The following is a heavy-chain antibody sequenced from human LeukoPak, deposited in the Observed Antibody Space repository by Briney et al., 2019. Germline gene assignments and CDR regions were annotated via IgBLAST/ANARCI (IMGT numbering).Heavy chain of an antibody. D-gene: IGHD3-10*01. J-gene: IGHJ4*02. CDR1: GFTFSSYE. CDR3: ARSLGGSGSLDY. Sequence: GGSLRLSCAASGFTFSSYEMNWVRQAPGKGLEWVSYISSSGSTIYYADSVKGRFTISRDNAKNSLYLQMNSLRAEDTAVYYCARSLGGSGSLDYWGQGTLVTVSS. V-gene: IGHV3-48*03. CDR2: ISSSGSTI.